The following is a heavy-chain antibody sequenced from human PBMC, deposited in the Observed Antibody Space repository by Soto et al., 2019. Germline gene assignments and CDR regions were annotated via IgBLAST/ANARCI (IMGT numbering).Heavy chain of an antibody. CDR2: VKSKAAGGTT. CDR1: GSTFSHAW. Sequence: EVQLVESGGGLVKPGGSLRLSCAASGSTFSHAWMSWVRQVPGKGLEWVARVKSKAAGGTTDYVAPVKGRFTISRDDSKNTLYLQMNSLNTDDTAVYYCTTLGFDPWGQGTLVTVSS. CDR3: TTLGFDP. V-gene: IGHV3-15*01. J-gene: IGHJ5*02.